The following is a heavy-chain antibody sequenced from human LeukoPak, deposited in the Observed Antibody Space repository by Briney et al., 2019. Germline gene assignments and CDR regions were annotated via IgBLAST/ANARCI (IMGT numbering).Heavy chain of an antibody. V-gene: IGHV3-30-3*01. CDR3: ATWELLSFTNYFDY. CDR1: GFTFSSYA. Sequence: GGSLRLSCAASGFTFSSYAMHWVRQAPGKGLEWVAVISYDGSNKYYADSVKGRFTISRDNSKNTLYLQMNSLRAEDTAVYYCATWELLSFTNYFDYWGQGTLVTVSS. J-gene: IGHJ4*02. D-gene: IGHD1-26*01. CDR2: ISYDGSNK.